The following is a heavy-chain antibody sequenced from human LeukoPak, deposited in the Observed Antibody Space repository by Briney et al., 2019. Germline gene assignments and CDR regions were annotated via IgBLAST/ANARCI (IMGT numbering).Heavy chain of an antibody. V-gene: IGHV3-21*01. Sequence: SGGCLRLSCAASGFTFSSYSFNWVRQVPGKGLEWVSSINTTFYTYYTDSVKPRFTISRDNAKNSLYLQMITLRAEATPVYYCARVLPNWYDDYWGQGTLVTVSS. CDR3: ARVLPNWYDDY. J-gene: IGHJ4*02. CDR2: INTTFYT. CDR1: GFTFSSYS. D-gene: IGHD6-13*01.